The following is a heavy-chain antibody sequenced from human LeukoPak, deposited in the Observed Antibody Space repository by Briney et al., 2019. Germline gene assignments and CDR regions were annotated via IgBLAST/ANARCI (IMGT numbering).Heavy chain of an antibody. CDR1: GGSISSSSYY. Sequence: SETLSLTCTVSGGSISSSSYYWGWIRQPPGKGLEWIGSIYYSGSTYYNPSLKSRVTISVDTSKNQFSLKLSSVTAADTAVYYCARDRPNQGGLRLDRYFDLWGRGTLVTVSS. CDR2: IYYSGST. J-gene: IGHJ2*01. D-gene: IGHD3-16*01. V-gene: IGHV4-39*07. CDR3: ARDRPNQGGLRLDRYFDL.